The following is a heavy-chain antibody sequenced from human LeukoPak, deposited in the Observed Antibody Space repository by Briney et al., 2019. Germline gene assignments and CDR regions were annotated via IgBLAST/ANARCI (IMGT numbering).Heavy chain of an antibody. CDR3: ARGGTAPDY. Sequence: SRTLSLTCTVSGDSISSVGYYWSWTRHHPGQGLEWIGYIYYSESTSHDPSLRSRATISVNSSKNQLSVKATSVTDADAAVYYCARGGTAPDYWGEGTLVTVSS. CDR1: GDSISSVGYY. D-gene: IGHD1-7*01. CDR2: IYYSEST. J-gene: IGHJ4*02. V-gene: IGHV4-31*03.